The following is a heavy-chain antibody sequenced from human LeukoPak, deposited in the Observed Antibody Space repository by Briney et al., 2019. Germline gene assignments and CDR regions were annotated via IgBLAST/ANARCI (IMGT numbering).Heavy chain of an antibody. CDR1: GFTFSSYS. CDR3: ASHSYYGSGSYWDY. J-gene: IGHJ4*02. D-gene: IGHD3-10*01. CDR2: ISSSSSYI. V-gene: IGHV3-21*01. Sequence: GGSLRLSCAASGFTFSSYSMNWVRQAPGKGLELVSSISSSSSYIYYADSVKGRFTISRDNAKNSLYLQMNSLRAEDTAVYYCASHSYYGSGSYWDYWGQGTLVTVSS.